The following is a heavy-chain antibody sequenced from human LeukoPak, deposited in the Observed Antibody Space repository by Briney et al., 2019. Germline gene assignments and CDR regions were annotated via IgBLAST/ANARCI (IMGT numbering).Heavy chain of an antibody. CDR3: ARVTAVAGFDH. V-gene: IGHV3-7*03. D-gene: IGHD6-19*01. J-gene: IGHJ4*02. CDR1: GFTFSSYW. CDR2: IKDDGRQK. Sequence: WGSLRLSCAASGFTFSSYWMSWVRQAPGKGLEWVANIKDDGRQKYYVDSVKGRFTISRDNAKNSLSLQVNSLRAEDTAVYYCARVTAVAGFDHWGQGTLVTVSS.